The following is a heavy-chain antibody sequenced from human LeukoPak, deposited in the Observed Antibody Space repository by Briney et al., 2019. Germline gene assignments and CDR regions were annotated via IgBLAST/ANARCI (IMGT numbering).Heavy chain of an antibody. CDR1: GGTFSSYA. V-gene: IGHV1-69*05. J-gene: IGHJ5*02. CDR2: IIPIFGTA. D-gene: IGHD6-13*01. Sequence: SVKVSCKASGGTFSSYAISWVRQAPGQWLEWMGGIIPIFGTANYAQKFQGRVTITTDESTSTAYMELSSLRSEDTAVYYCAIPGYSSSWYRFDPWGQGTLVTVSS. CDR3: AIPGYSSSWYRFDP.